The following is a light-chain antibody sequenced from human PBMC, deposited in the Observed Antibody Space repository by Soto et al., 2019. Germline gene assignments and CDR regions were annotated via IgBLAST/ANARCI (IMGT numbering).Light chain of an antibody. CDR3: ATWDDSLNGWV. Sequence: QSVLTQPPSASGTPGQRVTISCSGSSSNIGSNPVNWYQQLPGTAPKLLIYSNNQRPSGVPDRFSSSKSGTSASLAISGLQSEDEADYYCATWDDSLNGWVFGGGTKLTVL. CDR2: SNN. CDR1: SSNIGSNP. V-gene: IGLV1-44*01. J-gene: IGLJ3*02.